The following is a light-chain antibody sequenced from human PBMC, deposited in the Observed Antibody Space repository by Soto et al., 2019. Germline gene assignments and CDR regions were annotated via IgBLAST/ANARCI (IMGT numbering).Light chain of an antibody. CDR3: QVWDSSTVV. J-gene: IGLJ2*01. CDR2: EDN. V-gene: IGLV3-1*01. CDR1: KLGNKY. Sequence: SYELTQSPSVSVSPGQTASITCSGDKLGNKYACWYQQKPGQSPVLVIYEDNKRPSGIPERFSGSNSGNTATLTISGTQAMDEADYYCQVWDSSTVVFGGGTKVTV.